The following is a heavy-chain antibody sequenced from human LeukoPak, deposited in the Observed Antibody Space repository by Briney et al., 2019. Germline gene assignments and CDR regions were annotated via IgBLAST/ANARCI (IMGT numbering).Heavy chain of an antibody. CDR3: ARDLFDYMDV. CDR1: GFTFSSYN. D-gene: IGHD2-21*01. CDR2: ISTSSSYI. J-gene: IGHJ6*03. V-gene: IGHV3-21*01. Sequence: PGGSLRLSCAASGFTFSSYNMNWVRQAPGKGLEWVSSISTSSSYIYYADSVKGRFTISRDNAKNSLYLQMNSLRAEDTAVYYCARDLFDYMDVWGKGTTATVSS.